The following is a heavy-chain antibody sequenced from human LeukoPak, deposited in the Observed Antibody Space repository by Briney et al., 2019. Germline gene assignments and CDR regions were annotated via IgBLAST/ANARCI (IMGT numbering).Heavy chain of an antibody. Sequence: SETLSLACTVSGYSISSGYYWGWIRQPPGKGLEWIGSIYHSGSTYYNPSLKSRVTISVDTSKNQFSLKLSSVTAADTAVYYCARADSSGYYQFDYWGQGTLVTVSS. J-gene: IGHJ4*02. CDR2: IYHSGST. CDR1: GYSISSGYY. D-gene: IGHD3-22*01. V-gene: IGHV4-38-2*02. CDR3: ARADSSGYYQFDY.